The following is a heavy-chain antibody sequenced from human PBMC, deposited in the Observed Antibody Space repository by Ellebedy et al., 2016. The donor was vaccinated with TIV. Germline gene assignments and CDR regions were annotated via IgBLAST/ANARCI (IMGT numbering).Heavy chain of an antibody. D-gene: IGHD4-17*01. Sequence: GESLKISCAASGFTFSSYAMHWVRQAPGKGLEWVAVISYDGSNKYYADSVKGRFTISRDNSKNTLYLQMNSLRAEDTAVYYCARVGYGDLYYYYYYGMDVWGQGTTVTVSS. V-gene: IGHV3-30-3*01. CDR1: GFTFSSYA. CDR2: ISYDGSNK. CDR3: ARVGYGDLYYYYYYGMDV. J-gene: IGHJ6*02.